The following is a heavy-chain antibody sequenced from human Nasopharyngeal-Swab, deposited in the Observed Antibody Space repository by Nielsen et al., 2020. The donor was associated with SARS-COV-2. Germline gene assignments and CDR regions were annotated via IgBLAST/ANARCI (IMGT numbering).Heavy chain of an antibody. V-gene: IGHV1-8*01. CDR1: GYTFTSYD. Sequence: ASVKVSCKASGYTFTSYDINWVRQATGQGLEWMGLMNPNSGNTGYAQKFQDRVTMTRNTSISTAYMELSSMRSEDTAVYYCARENIVVVPAATYYYGMYVWGQGTTVTVSS. D-gene: IGHD2-2*01. J-gene: IGHJ6*02. CDR2: MNPNSGNT. CDR3: ARENIVVVPAATYYYGMYV.